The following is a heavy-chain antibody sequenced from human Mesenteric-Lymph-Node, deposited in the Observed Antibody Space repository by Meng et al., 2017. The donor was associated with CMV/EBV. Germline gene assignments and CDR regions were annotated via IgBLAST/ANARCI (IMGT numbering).Heavy chain of an antibody. CDR1: TSYA. J-gene: IGHJ4*02. Sequence: TSYAMNWVRQAPGQGLEWMGWINTNTGNPTYAQGFTGRFVFSLDTSVSTAYLQISSLKAEDTAVYYCARAPEYYHILTGYFPYYFDYWGRGTLVTVSS. CDR2: INTNTGNP. D-gene: IGHD3-9*01. CDR3: ARAPEYYHILTGYFPYYFDY. V-gene: IGHV7-4-1*02.